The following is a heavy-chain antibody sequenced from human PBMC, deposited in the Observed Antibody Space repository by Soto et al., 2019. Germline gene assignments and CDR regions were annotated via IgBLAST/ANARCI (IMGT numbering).Heavy chain of an antibody. D-gene: IGHD4-17*01. CDR2: IYYSGST. V-gene: IGHV4-31*03. Sequence: SETLSLTCTVSCGSISSGGYYWSWIRQHPGKGMEWIGYIYYSGSTYYNPSLKSRVTISVDTSKNQFSLKLSSVTAADTAVYYCASLTTVNTFDYWGQGTLVTVSS. CDR1: CGSISSGGYY. CDR3: ASLTTVNTFDY. J-gene: IGHJ4*02.